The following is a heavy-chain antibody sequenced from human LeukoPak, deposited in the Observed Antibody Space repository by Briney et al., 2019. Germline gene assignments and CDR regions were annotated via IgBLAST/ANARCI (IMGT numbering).Heavy chain of an antibody. CDR1: GGTFSSYA. J-gene: IGHJ5*02. V-gene: IGHV1-69*13. D-gene: IGHD3-22*01. CDR3: ARDHKQSDSSGYYYVWFGNWFDP. CDR2: IIPIFGTA. Sequence: SVNVSCKASGGTFSSYAISWVRQAPGRGLEWMGGIIPIFGTANYAQTLQGRVTITEDESTSTAYLELSSLRSEDTAVYSCARDHKQSDSSGYYYVWFGNWFDPWGQGTLVTVSS.